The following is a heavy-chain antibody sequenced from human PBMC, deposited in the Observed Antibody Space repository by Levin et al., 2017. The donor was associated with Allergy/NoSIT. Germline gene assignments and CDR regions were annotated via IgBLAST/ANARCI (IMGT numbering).Heavy chain of an antibody. D-gene: IGHD4-17*01. CDR1: GFTFSSYA. CDR3: AKEMTRVIPVFDD. V-gene: IGHV3-23*01. J-gene: IGHJ4*02. CDR2: ITDSGRT. Sequence: PGGSLRLSCAASGFTFSSYAMSWVRQAPGKGLEWVSAITDSGRTYYAASGKGRFTVSRDNSKNTLYLQMNSLRADDTAVYYCAKEMTRVIPVFDDWGQGTLVTVSS.